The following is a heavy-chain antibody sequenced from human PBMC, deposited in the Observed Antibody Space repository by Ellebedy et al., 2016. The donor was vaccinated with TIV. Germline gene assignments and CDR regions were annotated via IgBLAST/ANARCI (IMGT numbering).Heavy chain of an antibody. CDR3: ARDQGVSNWFDP. V-gene: IGHV3-33*01. CDR2: IWPDGSNK. D-gene: IGHD5/OR15-5a*01. J-gene: IGHJ5*02. Sequence: GESLKISCESSGFIFNTYGMHWVRQAPGRGLEWVAVIWPDGSNKYYADSVKGRFTISRDNAKNSLYLQMNSLRAEDTAVYYCARDQGVSNWFDPWGQGTLVTVSS. CDR1: GFIFNTYG.